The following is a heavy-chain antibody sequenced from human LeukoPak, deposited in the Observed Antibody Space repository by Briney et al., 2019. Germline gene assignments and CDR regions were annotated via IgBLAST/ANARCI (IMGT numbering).Heavy chain of an antibody. CDR1: GGTYSSSA. CDR2: IIPIFGTA. CDR3: ARDVSIGLDY. J-gene: IGHJ4*02. D-gene: IGHD5/OR15-5a*01. Sequence: ASVKFSCKASGGTYSSSAISWVRQAPGQGLEWMGGIIPIFGTANYAQKFQGRVTITTDESTSTAYMELSSLRSEDMAVYDCARDVSIGLDYWGQGTFVTVSS. V-gene: IGHV1-69*05.